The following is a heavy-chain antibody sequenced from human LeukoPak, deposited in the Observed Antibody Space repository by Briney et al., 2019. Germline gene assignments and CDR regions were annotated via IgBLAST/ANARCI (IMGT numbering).Heavy chain of an antibody. CDR3: ASPYCSGGSCQIPFDY. V-gene: IGHV1-2*02. CDR2: INPNSGGT. CDR1: GYTFTGYY. Sequence: ASVKVSCKASGYTFTGYYMHWVRQAPGQGLEWMGWINPNSGGTNYAQKFQGRVTMTRDTSISTAYMELSRLRSDDTAVYYCASPYCSGGSCQIPFDYWGQGTLVTVSS. D-gene: IGHD2-15*01. J-gene: IGHJ4*02.